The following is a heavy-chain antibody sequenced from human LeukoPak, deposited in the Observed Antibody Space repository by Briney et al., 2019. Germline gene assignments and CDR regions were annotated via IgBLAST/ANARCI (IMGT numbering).Heavy chain of an antibody. Sequence: QPGRSLRLSCAASGFTFDDYAMHWVRQAPGKGLEWVSGISWNSGSIGYADSVKGRFIISRDNAKNSLYLQMNSLRAEDTALYYCAKGAPVDTAMDVVIRVGFDYWGRGVLDTVSS. V-gene: IGHV3-9*01. CDR2: ISWNSGSI. CDR1: GFTFDDYA. J-gene: IGHJ4*02. CDR3: AKGAPVDTAMDVVIRVGFDY. D-gene: IGHD5-18*01.